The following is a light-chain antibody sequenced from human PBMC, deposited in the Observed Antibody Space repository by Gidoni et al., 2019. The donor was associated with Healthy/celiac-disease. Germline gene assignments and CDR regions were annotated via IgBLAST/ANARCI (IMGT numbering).Light chain of an antibody. CDR1: QSISSY. CDR2: AAS. Sequence: DIQMTQSPSSLSASVGDRVTITFRAIQSISSYLNWYQQKPGKAPKLLIYAASSLQSGVPSSFSGRGFGIDFTSPTSSLKPEGFSTYPFQQGYSTPITFGQGTRLEIK. J-gene: IGKJ5*01. CDR3: QQGYSTPIT. V-gene: IGKV1-39*01.